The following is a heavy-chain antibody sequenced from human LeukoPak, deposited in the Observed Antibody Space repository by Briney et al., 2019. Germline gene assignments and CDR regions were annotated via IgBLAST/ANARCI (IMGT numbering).Heavy chain of an antibody. V-gene: IGHV3-23*01. J-gene: IGHJ6*03. CDR1: GFTFSSYA. CDR2: ISGSGGST. CDR3: AKKAGTGPYYDILTGYHRQGYMDV. Sequence: GGSLRLSCAASGFTFSSYAMSWVRQAPGKGLEWVSAISGSGGSTYYADSVKGRFTISRDNSKNTLYLQMNSLRAEDTAVYYCAKKAGTGPYYDILTGYHRQGYMDVWGKGTTVTVSS. D-gene: IGHD3-9*01.